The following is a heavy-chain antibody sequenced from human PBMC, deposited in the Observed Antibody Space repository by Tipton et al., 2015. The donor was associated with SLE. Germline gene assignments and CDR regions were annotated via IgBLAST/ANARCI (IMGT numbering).Heavy chain of an antibody. CDR2: IYYSGST. CDR1: GYSISSGGYY. J-gene: IGHJ3*02. Sequence: TLSLTCAVSGYSISSGGYYWSWIRQHPGKGLEWIGYIYYSGSTHYNPSLKSRVTISVDTSKNQFSLKLSSVTAADTAVYYCAGLRVTSDAFDIWGQGTMVTVSS. D-gene: IGHD2-21*02. V-gene: IGHV4-31*11. CDR3: AGLRVTSDAFDI.